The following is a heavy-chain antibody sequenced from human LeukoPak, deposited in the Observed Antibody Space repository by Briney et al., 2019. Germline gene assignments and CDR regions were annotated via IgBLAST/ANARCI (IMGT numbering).Heavy chain of an antibody. D-gene: IGHD4-17*01. CDR1: GGSISSYY. CDR3: ATYGDYDAFDI. V-gene: IGHV4-59*01. Sequence: PSETLSPTCTVSGGSISSYYWSWIRQPPGKGLEWIGYIYYSGSTNYNPSLKSRVTISVDTSKNQFSLKLSSVTAADTAVYYCATYGDYDAFDIWGQGTMVTVSS. CDR2: IYYSGST. J-gene: IGHJ3*02.